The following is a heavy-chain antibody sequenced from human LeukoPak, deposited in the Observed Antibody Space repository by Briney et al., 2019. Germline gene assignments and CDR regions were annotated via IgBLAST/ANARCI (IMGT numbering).Heavy chain of an antibody. CDR3: ARGGTTDTHYYYMDV. D-gene: IGHD1-1*01. J-gene: IGHJ6*03. CDR1: GYTFTGYY. V-gene: IGHV1-2*02. Sequence: GASVKVSCKASGYTFTGYYMHWVRQAPGQGLEWMGWINPNSGGTNYAQKFQGRVTMTRDTSISTAYMELSRLRSDDTAVYYCARGGTTDTHYYYMDVWGKGTTVTVSS. CDR2: INPNSGGT.